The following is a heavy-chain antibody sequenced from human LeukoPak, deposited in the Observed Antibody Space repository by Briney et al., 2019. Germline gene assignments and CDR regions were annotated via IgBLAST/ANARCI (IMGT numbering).Heavy chain of an antibody. V-gene: IGHV4-34*01. Sequence: SETLSLTCAVYGGSFSGYYWSWIRQPPGKGLEWIGEINHSGSTNYNPSLKSRVTISVDTSKNQFSLKLSSVTAADTAVYHCASRRVDIVATASAFDYWGQGTLVTVSS. CDR1: GGSFSGYY. D-gene: IGHD5-12*01. CDR3: ASRRVDIVATASAFDY. J-gene: IGHJ4*02. CDR2: INHSGST.